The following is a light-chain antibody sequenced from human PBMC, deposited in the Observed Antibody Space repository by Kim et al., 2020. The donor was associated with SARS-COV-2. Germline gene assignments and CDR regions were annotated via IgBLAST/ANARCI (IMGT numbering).Light chain of an antibody. V-gene: IGLV2-14*03. J-gene: IGLJ2*01. CDR1: SSDVGGYNY. Sequence: GQSLTISCTGSSSDVGGYNYVSWYQQHSDKAPKLLIYDVSYRPSGVSNRFSGSKSGNTASLTISGLRSEDEADYYCSSYTSSSPLVFGGGTKLTVL. CDR2: DVS. CDR3: SSYTSSSPLV.